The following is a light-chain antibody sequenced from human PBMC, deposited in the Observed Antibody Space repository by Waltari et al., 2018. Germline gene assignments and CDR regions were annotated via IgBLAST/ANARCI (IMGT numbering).Light chain of an antibody. J-gene: IGKJ1*01. CDR2: GAS. V-gene: IGKV3-20*01. CDR3: QKYEALPAT. Sequence: EIVLTQSPGTLSLSPGERATLPFRASQRVGRYLAWYPQKPGQAPGRLIYGASTRATGIPDRFRGSGSGTVFSLIISRLEPEDFAVYFCQKYEALPATFGQGTKVEIK. CDR1: QRVGRY.